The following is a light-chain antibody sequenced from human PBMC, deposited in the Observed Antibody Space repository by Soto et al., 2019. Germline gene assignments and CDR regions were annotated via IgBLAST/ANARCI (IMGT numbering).Light chain of an antibody. CDR2: AAS. J-gene: IGKJ1*01. Sequence: DIQMTQSPSSLSASVGDRVTITCRASQSISSYLNWYQQKPGKAPKLLIYAASSLQSGVPSRFSGNGSGTDFTLTISSLQPEDFATYYCQQSYSTPPRFGQGTKVEIK. CDR3: QQSYSTPPR. V-gene: IGKV1-39*01. CDR1: QSISSY.